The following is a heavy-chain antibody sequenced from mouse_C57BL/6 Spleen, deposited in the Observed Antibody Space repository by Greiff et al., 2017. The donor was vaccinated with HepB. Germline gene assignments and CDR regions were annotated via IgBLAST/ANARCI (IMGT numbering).Heavy chain of an antibody. CDR3: ARSGTAQAHYDMDY. V-gene: IGHV1-64*01. J-gene: IGHJ4*01. CDR2: IHPNSGST. CDR1: GYTFTSYW. Sequence: QVQLQQPGAELVKPGASVKLSCKASGYTFTSYWMHWVKQRPGQGLEWIGMIHPNSGSTNYNEKFKSKATLTVDKSSSTAYMQLSSLTSEDSAVYYCARSGTAQAHYDMDYWGQGTSVTVSS. D-gene: IGHD3-2*02.